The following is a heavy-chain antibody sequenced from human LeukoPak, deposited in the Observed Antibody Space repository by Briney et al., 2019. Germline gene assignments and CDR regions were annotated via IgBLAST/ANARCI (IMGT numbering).Heavy chain of an antibody. CDR1: GFTFSSYS. CDR3: ARDNDLLRYFDWPLDY. V-gene: IGHV3-21*01. CDR2: ISSSSSYI. D-gene: IGHD3-9*01. Sequence: PGGSLRLSCAASGFTFSSYSMNWVRQAPGKGLEWVSSISSSSSYIYYADSVKGRFTISRDNAKNSLYLQMNSLRAKDTAVYYCARDNDLLRYFDWPLDYWGQGTLVTVSS. J-gene: IGHJ4*02.